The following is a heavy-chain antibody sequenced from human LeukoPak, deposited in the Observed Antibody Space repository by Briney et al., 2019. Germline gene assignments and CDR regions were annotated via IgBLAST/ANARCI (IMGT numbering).Heavy chain of an antibody. V-gene: IGHV3-7*01. CDR3: ARDSYGSGSHDY. CDR2: IKQDGSEK. J-gene: IGHJ4*02. D-gene: IGHD3-10*01. Sequence: GGSLRLSCAASGFTFSGYWMSWVRQAPGKGLEWVANIKQDGSEKYYVDSVKGRFTISRDNAKNSLYLQMNSLRAEDTAVYYCARDSYGSGSHDYWGQGTLVTVSS. CDR1: GFTFSGYW.